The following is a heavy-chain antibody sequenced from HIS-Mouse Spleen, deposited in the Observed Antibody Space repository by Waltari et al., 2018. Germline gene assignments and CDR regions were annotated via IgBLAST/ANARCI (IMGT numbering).Heavy chain of an antibody. V-gene: IGHV6-1*01. Sequence: QVQLQQSGPGLVKPSQTLSLTCAISGASVSSNSTAWNRHGQSPSRGLEWLGRTYYRSKWYNDYAVSVKSRITINPDTSKNQFSLQLNSVTPEDTAVYYCARGYCTNGVCYDYWGQGTLVTVSS. CDR1: GASVSSNSTA. CDR2: TYYRSKWYN. D-gene: IGHD2-8*01. J-gene: IGHJ4*02. CDR3: ARGYCTNGVCYDY.